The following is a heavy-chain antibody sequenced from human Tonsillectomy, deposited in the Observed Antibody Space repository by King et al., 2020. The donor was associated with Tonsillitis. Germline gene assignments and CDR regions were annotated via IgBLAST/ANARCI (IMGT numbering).Heavy chain of an antibody. V-gene: IGHV3-30*04. CDR2: IASDGSNT. D-gene: IGHD3-22*01. Sequence: VQLVESGGGVVQPGRSLRLSCAASGFTFSSYAMHWVRQAPGKGLEWVAVIASDGSNTYYADSVKGRFTISRDNSKNTLYLQMKSLRAEDTAVYYCAREDGLNPMVVVVIGVDYWGQGALVTVSS. CDR1: GFTFSSYA. J-gene: IGHJ4*02. CDR3: AREDGLNPMVVVVIGVDY.